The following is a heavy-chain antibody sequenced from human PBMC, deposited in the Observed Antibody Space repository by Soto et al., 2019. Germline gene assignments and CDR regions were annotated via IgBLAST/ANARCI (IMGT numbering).Heavy chain of an antibody. Sequence: GGSLRLSCAASGFPFSTYPMNWVRQAPGRGLEWVSYISSSSNTVYYADSVKGRFTISRDNAKSSLYLQMNSLRDEDTAVYYCAREDRYSGYDYFDYWGQGALVTVSS. V-gene: IGHV3-48*02. D-gene: IGHD5-12*01. CDR1: GFPFSTYP. CDR3: AREDRYSGYDYFDY. CDR2: ISSSSNTV. J-gene: IGHJ4*02.